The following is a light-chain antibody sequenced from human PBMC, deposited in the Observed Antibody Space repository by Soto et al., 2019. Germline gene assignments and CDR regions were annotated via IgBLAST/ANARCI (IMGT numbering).Light chain of an antibody. CDR1: SSDVGAYNY. CDR3: TSYTTTSTRVV. Sequence: QSALTQPASVSGSPGQSITISCTGTSSDVGAYNYVSWYQQHPGKAPKLMIYDVIHRPSGVSYRFSGSKSGNTASLTISWLQAEDEADYYCTSYTTTSTRVVFGTGTKVTVL. V-gene: IGLV2-14*03. CDR2: DVI. J-gene: IGLJ1*01.